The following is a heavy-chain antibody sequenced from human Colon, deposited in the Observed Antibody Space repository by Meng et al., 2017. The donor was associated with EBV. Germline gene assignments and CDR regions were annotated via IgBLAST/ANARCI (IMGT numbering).Heavy chain of an antibody. CDR2: LYYSGST. Sequence: LQLQGSGPGLGKPSETLSLTCTVSGGSISSDTYYWGWIRQPPGKGLEWIGSLYYSGSTYSNPSLKSRVTISVDTSKNHFSLKLSSVTAADTAVYYCARRGSRSGWYAYDYWGQGTLVTVSS. D-gene: IGHD6-19*01. CDR1: GGSISSDTYY. V-gene: IGHV4-39*02. CDR3: ARRGSRSGWYAYDY. J-gene: IGHJ4*02.